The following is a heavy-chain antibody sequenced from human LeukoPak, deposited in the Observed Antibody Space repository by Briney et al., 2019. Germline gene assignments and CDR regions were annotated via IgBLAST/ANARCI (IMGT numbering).Heavy chain of an antibody. Sequence: SETLSLTCTVSGGSISSYYWSWIRQPPGKGLEWIGYIYYSGSTNYNPSLKSRVTISVDTSKNQFSLKLSSVTAADTAVYYCARVVYGRYFDYWGQGTLVTVSS. D-gene: IGHD1-14*01. CDR2: IYYSGST. CDR3: ARVVYGRYFDY. CDR1: GGSISSYY. J-gene: IGHJ4*02. V-gene: IGHV4-59*01.